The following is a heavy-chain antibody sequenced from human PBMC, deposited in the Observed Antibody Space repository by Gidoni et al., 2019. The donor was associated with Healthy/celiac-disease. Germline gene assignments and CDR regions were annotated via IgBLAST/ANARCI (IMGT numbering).Heavy chain of an antibody. CDR2: INHSGST. CDR3: ARVDTGYCSGGSCPRPFDY. Sequence: QVQLQQWGAGLLKPSETLSLTCAVYGGSFSGYYGSWIRQPPGKGLEWIGEINHSGSTNYNPSLKSRVTISVDTSKNQFSLKLSSVTAADTAVYYCARVDTGYCSGGSCPRPFDYWGQGTLVTVSS. V-gene: IGHV4-34*01. CDR1: GGSFSGYY. D-gene: IGHD2-15*01. J-gene: IGHJ4*02.